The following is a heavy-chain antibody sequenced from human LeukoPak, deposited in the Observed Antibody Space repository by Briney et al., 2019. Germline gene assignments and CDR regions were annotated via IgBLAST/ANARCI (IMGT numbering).Heavy chain of an antibody. Sequence: GGSLRLSCAASGFSFRVFWMTWVRQAPGKGLEWVVNINQGGSVKYYVASVKGRFTISRDDAESSLYVQMNSMRDEDTAVYYCARFGYSGWNLEYWGQGTLVTVSS. CDR3: ARFGYSGWNLEY. J-gene: IGHJ4*02. CDR2: INQGGSVK. D-gene: IGHD5-12*01. V-gene: IGHV3-7*01. CDR1: GFSFRVFW.